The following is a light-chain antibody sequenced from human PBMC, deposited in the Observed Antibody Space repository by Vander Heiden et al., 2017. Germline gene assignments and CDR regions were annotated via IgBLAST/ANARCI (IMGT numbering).Light chain of an antibody. J-gene: IGKJ1*01. CDR2: TAS. V-gene: IGKV1-5*03. CDR1: QSISSW. CDR3: QQYNSYSGT. Sequence: TQMTQSPPTLSASIGDRVTITCRTSQSISSWLAWYQQKPGKAPKLLIYTASSLESGVPSRFSGSGSGTEFTLTISSLQPDDFATYYCQQYNSYSGTFGQGTKVEIK.